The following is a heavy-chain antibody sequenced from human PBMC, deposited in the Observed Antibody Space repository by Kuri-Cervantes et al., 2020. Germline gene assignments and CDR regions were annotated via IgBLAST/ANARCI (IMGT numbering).Heavy chain of an antibody. Sequence: GSLRLSCTVSGGSISSYYWSWIRQPPGKGLEWIGYIYYSGSTNYNPSLKSRVTISVDTSKNQFSLKLSSVTAADTAVYYCARSGYVFLVFDYWGQGTLVTVSS. CDR3: ARSGYVFLVFDY. J-gene: IGHJ4*02. D-gene: IGHD5-12*01. CDR2: IYYSGST. CDR1: GGSISSYY. V-gene: IGHV4-59*12.